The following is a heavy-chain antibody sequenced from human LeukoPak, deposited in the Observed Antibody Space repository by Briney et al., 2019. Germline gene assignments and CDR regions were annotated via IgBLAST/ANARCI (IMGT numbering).Heavy chain of an antibody. D-gene: IGHD1-26*01. CDR2: VSGRGGTT. CDR3: AKDTFLVGGRFFDL. V-gene: IGHV3-23*01. CDR1: GFTFNNYA. Sequence: QTGGSLRLSCAASGFTFNNYAMSWVRQAPGKGLEWVSAVSGRGGTTYYADSVKGRFTISRDNAKNTLYLQMHSLRVEDTAVYYCAKDTFLVGGRFFDLWGQGTQVTVSS. J-gene: IGHJ4*02.